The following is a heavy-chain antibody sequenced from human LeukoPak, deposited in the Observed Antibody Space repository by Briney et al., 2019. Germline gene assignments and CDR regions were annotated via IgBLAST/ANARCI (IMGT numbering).Heavy chain of an antibody. CDR3: ARDSGYAFDI. Sequence: GGSLILSCAASGFPFSSYSMNWVRQAPGKGLEWVSYIGISSSTIDYADSVKGRFTISRDNAKNSLYLQMNSLRAEDTAVYYCARDSGYAFDIWGQGTMVTVSS. J-gene: IGHJ3*02. CDR1: GFPFSSYS. CDR2: IGISSSTI. D-gene: IGHD1-26*01. V-gene: IGHV3-48*01.